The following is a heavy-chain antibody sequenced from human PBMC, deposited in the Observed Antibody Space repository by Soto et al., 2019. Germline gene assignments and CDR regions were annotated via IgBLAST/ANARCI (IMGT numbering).Heavy chain of an antibody. CDR2: IYYSGTT. CDR1: GGSFSRGGSY. V-gene: IGHV4-31*03. D-gene: IGHD3-3*01. CDR3: AREIFDSGFDF. J-gene: IGHJ4*02. Sequence: QVQLQESGPGVVKPSQTLSLICTVSGGSFSRGGSYWSWIRRHPGKGLEWIGYIYYSGTTSYNPSFKSRATISLETSKNRFSLQLTSVTAADTAVYYCAREIFDSGFDFWGRGTPVTVSS.